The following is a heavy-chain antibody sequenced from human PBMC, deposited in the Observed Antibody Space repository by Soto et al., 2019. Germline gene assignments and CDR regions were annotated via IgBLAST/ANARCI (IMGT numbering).Heavy chain of an antibody. J-gene: IGHJ6*03. CDR3: ARGGYYFYMDV. CDR1: GGSISISNW. CDR2: IHHSGST. Sequence: QVQLQESGPGLVKPSETLSLTCAVSGGSISISNWWSWVRQTPGKGLEWIGQIHHSGSTNYSPSLTSRFTISVDKSKNQFSLKMNSVTAADTAVYYCARGGYYFYMDVWGKGTPVTVSS. D-gene: IGHD1-26*01. V-gene: IGHV4-4*02.